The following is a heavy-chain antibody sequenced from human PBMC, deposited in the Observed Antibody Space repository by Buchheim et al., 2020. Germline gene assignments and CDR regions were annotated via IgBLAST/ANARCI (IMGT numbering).Heavy chain of an antibody. Sequence: EVQLVESGGGLIQPGGSLRLSCAVSGFIVNNNYMSWVRQAPGKGLEWVSVIYSGGSTFYADSVKGRFTVSRDISKNTVYLQMNSLRAEDTAVYYCARGGDGYNYVDYYYGMGVWGQGTT. CDR2: IYSGGST. V-gene: IGHV3-53*01. D-gene: IGHD5-24*01. J-gene: IGHJ6*02. CDR3: ARGGDGYNYVDYYYGMGV. CDR1: GFIVNNNY.